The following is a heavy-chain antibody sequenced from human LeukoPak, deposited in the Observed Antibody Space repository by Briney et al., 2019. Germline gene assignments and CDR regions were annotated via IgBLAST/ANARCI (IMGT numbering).Heavy chain of an antibody. CDR1: GFTFSSYS. V-gene: IGHV3-21*01. D-gene: IGHD6-19*01. Sequence: GGSLRLSCAASGFTFSSYSMNWVRQAPGKGLEWVSSISSSSSYIYYADSVKGRFTISRDNAKNSLYLQMNSLRAEDTAVYYCARDKGSGWYYYYYYYMDVWGKGTTVTVSS. CDR2: ISSSSSYI. J-gene: IGHJ6*03. CDR3: ARDKGSGWYYYYYYYMDV.